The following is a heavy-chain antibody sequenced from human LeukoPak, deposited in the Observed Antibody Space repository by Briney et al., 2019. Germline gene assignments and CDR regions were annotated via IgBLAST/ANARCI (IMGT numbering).Heavy chain of an antibody. J-gene: IGHJ4*02. CDR2: IYSGGDT. CDR1: GVTVSSNY. Sequence: GGSLRLSCAASGVTVSSNYMTWVRQAPGKGLEWLSVIYSGGDTYYADSVKGRFSISRDNSKNTLYLQMNSLRAEDTALYNCARRSGEGFFDYWGQGTLVTVSS. D-gene: IGHD1-26*01. CDR3: ARRSGEGFFDY. V-gene: IGHV3-66*01.